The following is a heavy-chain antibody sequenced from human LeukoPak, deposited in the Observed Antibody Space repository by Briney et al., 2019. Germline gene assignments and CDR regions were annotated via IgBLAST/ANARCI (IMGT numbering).Heavy chain of an antibody. CDR2: VSSSSSTI. V-gene: IGHV3-48*01. CDR1: GFTFSSYS. J-gene: IGHJ4*02. Sequence: GSLRLSCAASGFTFSSYSMNWVRQAPGKGLEWVSYVSSSSSTIYYADSVKGRFTISRDNAKNSLYLQMNSLRAEDTAVYYCARGPEVVRFDYWGQGTLVTVSS. D-gene: IGHD2-2*01. CDR3: ARGPEVVRFDY.